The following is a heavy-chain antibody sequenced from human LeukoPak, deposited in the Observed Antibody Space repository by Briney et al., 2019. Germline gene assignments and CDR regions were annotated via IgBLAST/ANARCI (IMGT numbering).Heavy chain of an antibody. V-gene: IGHV4-39*01. Sequence: RPSETLSLTCTVSGGSISSSSYYWGWIRQPPGKGLEWIGSIYYSGSTYYNPSLKSRVTISVDTSKNQFSLKLSSVTAADTVVHYCAEEGGDYWGQGTLVTVSS. J-gene: IGHJ4*02. D-gene: IGHD3-16*01. CDR1: GGSISSSSYY. CDR3: AEEGGDY. CDR2: IYYSGST.